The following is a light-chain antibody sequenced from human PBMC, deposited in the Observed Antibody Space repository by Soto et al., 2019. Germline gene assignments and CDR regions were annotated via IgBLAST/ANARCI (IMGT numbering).Light chain of an antibody. CDR3: QQYNNWPLT. CDR2: VVS. Sequence: EVVMTQSPATLSMSPGERATLSCRASQSVDSNLAWYQQKPGQAPRLRIYVVSTRATGVPARFRGSGSGTEFTLTISSLQSEDFAVYYCQQYNNWPLTFGGGTKVEIK. CDR1: QSVDSN. J-gene: IGKJ4*01. V-gene: IGKV3-15*01.